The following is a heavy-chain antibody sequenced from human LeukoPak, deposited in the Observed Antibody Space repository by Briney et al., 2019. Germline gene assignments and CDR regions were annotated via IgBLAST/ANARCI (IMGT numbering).Heavy chain of an antibody. CDR1: GDSISSSTYY. J-gene: IGHJ5*02. D-gene: IGHD3-22*01. V-gene: IGHV4-61*05. Sequence: SETLTLTCTVSGDSISSSTYYWSWIRQPPGKGLEWIGYIHYTGSTNYNPSLKSRVTISEDTSKNQFSLKLSSVTAADTAVYYCARYNFDSSGYYRRWFDPWGQGTLVTVSS. CDR3: ARYNFDSSGYYRRWFDP. CDR2: IHYTGST.